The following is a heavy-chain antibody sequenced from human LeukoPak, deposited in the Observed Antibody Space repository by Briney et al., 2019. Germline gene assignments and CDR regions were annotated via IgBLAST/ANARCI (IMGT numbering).Heavy chain of an antibody. CDR2: ISGSGGST. CDR1: GFTFSSYA. D-gene: IGHD2-2*02. V-gene: IGHV3-23*01. CDR3: AKDDLYCSSTSCYSNYYMDV. J-gene: IGHJ6*03. Sequence: PGGSLRLSCAASGFTFSSYAMSWVRQAPGKGLEWVSAISGSGGSTYYADSVKGRFTISRDNSKNTLYLQMNSLRAEDTAVYYCAKDDLYCSSTSCYSNYYMDVWGKGTTVTVSS.